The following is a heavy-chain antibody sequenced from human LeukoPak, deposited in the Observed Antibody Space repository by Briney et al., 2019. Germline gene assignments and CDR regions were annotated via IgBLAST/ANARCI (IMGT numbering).Heavy chain of an antibody. CDR2: ISYDGSNK. J-gene: IGHJ4*02. CDR3: ARDKVTMVPGEVLDY. Sequence: GGSLRLSCAASGFTFSSYAVHWVRQAPGKGLEWVAVISYDGSNKYYADSVKGRFTISRDNSKNTLYLQMNSLRAEDTAVYYCARDKVTMVPGEVLDYWGQGTLVTVSS. D-gene: IGHD3-10*01. V-gene: IGHV3-30-3*01. CDR1: GFTFSSYA.